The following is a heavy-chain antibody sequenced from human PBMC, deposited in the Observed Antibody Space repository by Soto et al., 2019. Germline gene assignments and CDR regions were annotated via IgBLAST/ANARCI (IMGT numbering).Heavy chain of an antibody. CDR1: GYTFTIYA. D-gene: IGHD6-13*01. CDR2: INAGNGNT. Sequence: ASVKVSCKASGYTFTIYARRWVRQAPGQRLEWMGWINAGNGNTKYSQKFQGRVTITRDTSASTAYMELSSLRSEDTAVYYCARVAAAGGYYYYYYGMDVWGQGTTVTVSS. CDR3: ARVAAAGGYYYYYYGMDV. V-gene: IGHV1-3*01. J-gene: IGHJ6*02.